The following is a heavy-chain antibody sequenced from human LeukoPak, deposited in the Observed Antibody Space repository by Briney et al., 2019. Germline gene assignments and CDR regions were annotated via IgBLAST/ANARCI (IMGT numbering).Heavy chain of an antibody. Sequence: GGSLRLSCAASGFTFSSYWMSWVRQAPGKGLEWVANIKQDGSEKYYVDSVKGQFTISRDNAKNSLYLQMNSLRAEDTAVYYCARDAGEYYFDYWGQGTLVTVSS. V-gene: IGHV3-7*01. J-gene: IGHJ4*02. CDR2: IKQDGSEK. CDR1: GFTFSSYW. CDR3: ARDAGEYYFDY.